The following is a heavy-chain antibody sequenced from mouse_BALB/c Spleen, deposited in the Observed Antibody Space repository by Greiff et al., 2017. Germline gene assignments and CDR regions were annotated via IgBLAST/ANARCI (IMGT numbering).Heavy chain of an antibody. CDR3: ARDDYDVAWFAY. J-gene: IGHJ3*01. CDR1: GISITTGNYR. D-gene: IGHD2-4*01. Sequence: DVKLQESGPGLVKPSQTVSLTCTVTGISITTGNYRWSWIRQFPGNKLEWIGYIYYSGTITYNPSLTSRTTITRDTSKNQFFLEMNSLTAEDTATYYCARDDYDVAWFAYWGQGTLVTVSA. V-gene: IGHV3-5*02. CDR2: IYYSGTI.